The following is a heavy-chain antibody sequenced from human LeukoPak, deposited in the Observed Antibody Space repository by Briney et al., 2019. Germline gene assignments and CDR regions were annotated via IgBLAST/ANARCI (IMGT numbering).Heavy chain of an antibody. V-gene: IGHV4-59*01. Sequence: PSETLSLTCTVSGGSISSYYWNWIRQTPGKGLEWIGYIYYSGSTKNNPSLESRVTISLDTSKNQFPLRLNSVTAADTAVYYCARGDDSKSTYFDYWGQGTLVTVSS. CDR2: IYYSGST. D-gene: IGHD3-3*01. CDR1: GGSISSYY. CDR3: ARGDDSKSTYFDY. J-gene: IGHJ4*02.